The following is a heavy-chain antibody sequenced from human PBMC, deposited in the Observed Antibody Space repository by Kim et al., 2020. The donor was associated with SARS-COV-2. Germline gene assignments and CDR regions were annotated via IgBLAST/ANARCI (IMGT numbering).Heavy chain of an antibody. D-gene: IGHD1-7*01. CDR3: ARVVTGTTNWFDP. J-gene: IGHJ5*02. CDR2: ISGYNGDT. V-gene: IGHV1-18*04. Sequence: ASVKVSCKASGYTFTNYGFTWVRQTPGQGPEWMGWISGYNGDTNYAQKLQGRVTMTRDTSTSTVYMELRSLRSDDTAVYYCARVVTGTTNWFDPWGTLVTVSS. CDR1: GYTFTNYG.